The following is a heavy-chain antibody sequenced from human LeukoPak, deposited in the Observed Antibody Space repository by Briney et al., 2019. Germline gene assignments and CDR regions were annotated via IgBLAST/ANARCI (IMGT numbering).Heavy chain of an antibody. D-gene: IGHD2-15*01. V-gene: IGHV3-20*04. CDR1: GFTFDDFA. CDR2: INWNSGTT. CDR3: TTDPDIVVVVAAPSDSYYFDY. J-gene: IGHJ4*02. Sequence: GGSLRLSCAASGFTFDDFAMSWVRQAPGKGLEWVSGINWNSGTTDYADFVKGRFTISRDNAKNSLYLQMSSLKTEDTAVYYCTTDPDIVVVVAAPSDSYYFDYWGQGTLVTVSS.